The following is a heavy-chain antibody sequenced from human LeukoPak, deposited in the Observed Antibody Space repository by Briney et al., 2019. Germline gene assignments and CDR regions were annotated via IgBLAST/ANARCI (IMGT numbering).Heavy chain of an antibody. CDR3: ARDRVGQQLVGRNYYYYYMDV. J-gene: IGHJ6*03. D-gene: IGHD6-13*01. CDR2: INHSGDT. V-gene: IGHV4-34*01. CDR1: GGSFSGYY. Sequence: SETLSLTCAVYGGSFSGYYWSWVRQPPGKGLEWIGEINHSGDTNYNPSLKSRVTISVDTSKNQFSLKLSSVTAADTAVYYCARDRVGQQLVGRNYYYYYMDVWGKGTAVTISS.